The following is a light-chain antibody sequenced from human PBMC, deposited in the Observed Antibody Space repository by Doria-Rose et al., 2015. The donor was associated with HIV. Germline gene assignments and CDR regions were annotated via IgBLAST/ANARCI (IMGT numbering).Light chain of an antibody. CDR3: HQYGTSWT. Sequence: TQSPGTLSLSPGERATLSCRASQSFSSTYLAWYQQKPGQAPSLLIYDGSTRATGIPARFSASGSGTDFTLTINRLEPEDFALYYCHQYGTSWTFGQGTKVEI. V-gene: IGKV3-20*01. J-gene: IGKJ1*01. CDR2: DGS. CDR1: QSFSSTY.